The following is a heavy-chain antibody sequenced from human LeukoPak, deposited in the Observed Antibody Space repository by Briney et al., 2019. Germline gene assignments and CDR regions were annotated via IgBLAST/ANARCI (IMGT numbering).Heavy chain of an antibody. CDR1: GYTFTGYY. J-gene: IGHJ4*02. D-gene: IGHD4-17*01. CDR3: ARLTTTVTSFDY. V-gene: IGHV1-2*02. Sequence: ASVKASCKASGYTFTGYYMHWVRQAPGQGLEWMGWINPNSGGTNYAQKFQGRVTMTRDTSISTAYMEMSRLRSDDTAVYYCARLTTTVTSFDYWGQGTLVTVSS. CDR2: INPNSGGT.